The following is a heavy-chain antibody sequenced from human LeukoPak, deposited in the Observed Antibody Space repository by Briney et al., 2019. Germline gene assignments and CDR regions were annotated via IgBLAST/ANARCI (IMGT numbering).Heavy chain of an antibody. V-gene: IGHV3-15*07. CDR2: IKSKTDGGTT. Sequence: PGGSLRLSCAASGFIFSSYAMHWVRQAPGKGLEWVGRIKSKTDGGTTDYAAPVKGRFTISRDDSKNTPYLQMNSLKTEDTAVYYCSTTYYYDSSEGYWGQGTLVTVSS. J-gene: IGHJ4*02. D-gene: IGHD3-22*01. CDR1: GFIFSSYA. CDR3: STTYYYDSSEGY.